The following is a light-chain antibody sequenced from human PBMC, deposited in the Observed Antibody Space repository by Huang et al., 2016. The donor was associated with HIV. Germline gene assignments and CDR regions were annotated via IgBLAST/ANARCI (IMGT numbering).Light chain of an antibody. CDR1: QSVLYSSNNKNY. CDR3: QQYYTTPIT. CDR2: CAS. V-gene: IGKV4-1*01. Sequence: DIVMTQSPDSLAVSLGERATINCKSSQSVLYSSNNKNYLAWYQQKPEQPPKLLIYCASTRESGVPDRFSGSGSGTDFTLTISSLQAEDVAVYYCQQYYTTPITFGQGTRLEIK. J-gene: IGKJ5*01.